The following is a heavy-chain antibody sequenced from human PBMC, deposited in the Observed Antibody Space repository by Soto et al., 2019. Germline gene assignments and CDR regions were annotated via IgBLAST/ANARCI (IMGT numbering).Heavy chain of an antibody. CDR2: ISSNGGST. CDR1: GFTFSSYA. D-gene: IGHD3-22*01. CDR3: VKDNRNYYYGMDV. Sequence: GSLRLSCAVSGFTFSSYAMHWVRQAPGKGLEYVSAISSNGGSTYYADSVKGRFTISRDNSKNTLYLQMSSLRAEDTAVYYSVKDNRNYYYGMDVWGQGTTVTVSS. J-gene: IGHJ6*02. V-gene: IGHV3-64D*08.